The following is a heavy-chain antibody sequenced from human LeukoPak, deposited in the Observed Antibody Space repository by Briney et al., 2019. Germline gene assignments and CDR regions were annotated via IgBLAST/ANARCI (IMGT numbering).Heavy chain of an antibody. CDR2: INPNSGGT. D-gene: IGHD2-2*02. V-gene: IGHV1-2*02. CDR3: ARVVPAAILSSSAFDI. J-gene: IGHJ3*02. CDR1: GYTFTGYY. Sequence: GASVKVSCTASGYTFTGYYMHWVRQGPGQGLEWMGWINPNSGGTNYSQKFQGRVTMTRDTAISTAYMELSRLRSDDTAVYYCARVVPAAILSSSAFDIWGQGTMVIVSS.